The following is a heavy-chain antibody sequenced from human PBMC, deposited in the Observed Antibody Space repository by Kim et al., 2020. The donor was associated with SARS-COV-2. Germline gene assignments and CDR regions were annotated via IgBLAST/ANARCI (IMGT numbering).Heavy chain of an antibody. D-gene: IGHD2-2*02. J-gene: IGHJ3*02. CDR1: GFTVSSNY. CDR2: IYSGGST. V-gene: IGHV3-66*01. Sequence: GGSLRLSCAASGFTVSSNYMSWVRQAPGKGLEWVSVIYSGGSTYYADSVKGRFTISRDNSKNTLYLQMNSLRAEDTAVYYCARAGYCSSTSCYRGAFDIWGQGTMVPVSS. CDR3: ARAGYCSSTSCYRGAFDI.